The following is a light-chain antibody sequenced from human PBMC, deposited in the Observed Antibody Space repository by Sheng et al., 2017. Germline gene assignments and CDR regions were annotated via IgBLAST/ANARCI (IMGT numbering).Light chain of an antibody. Sequence: DIQMTQSPSTLSASVGDRVTISCRASQSIDNWLAWYQQKPGKAPKLLIYKASFLESGVPSRFSGSGSGTDFTLTISSLQPEDFATYFCHQYSSDIYTFGQGTKLQIK. CDR3: HQYSSDIYT. CDR1: QSIDNW. J-gene: IGKJ2*01. CDR2: KAS. V-gene: IGKV1-5*03.